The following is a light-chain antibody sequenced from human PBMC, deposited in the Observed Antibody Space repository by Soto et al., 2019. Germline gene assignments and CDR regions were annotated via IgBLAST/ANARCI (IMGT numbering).Light chain of an antibody. CDR1: SSDVGGYNY. V-gene: IGLV2-11*01. CDR2: DVS. J-gene: IGLJ1*01. Sequence: QSVLTQPRSVSGSPGQSVTISCTGTSSDVGGYNYVSWYQQYLGKAPKVMIYDVSKRPSGVPDRFSGSKSGNTASLTISGLQAEDEADYYCCSYAASNTFVFGTGTKLTVL. CDR3: CSYAASNTFV.